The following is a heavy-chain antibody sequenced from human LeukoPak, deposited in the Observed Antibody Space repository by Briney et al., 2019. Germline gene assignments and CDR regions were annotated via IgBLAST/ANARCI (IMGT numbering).Heavy chain of an antibody. Sequence: SLRLSCAASGFTFDDYAMHWVRQGPGKGLEWVSGISWNSAMIAYADSVKGRFTISRDNAKNSLYLQMNSLRAEDTAFYYCAKATYSISPGYYFDYWGQGTLVTVSS. D-gene: IGHD6-6*01. CDR1: GFTFDDYA. CDR3: AKATYSISPGYYFDY. CDR2: ISWNSAMI. J-gene: IGHJ4*02. V-gene: IGHV3-9*01.